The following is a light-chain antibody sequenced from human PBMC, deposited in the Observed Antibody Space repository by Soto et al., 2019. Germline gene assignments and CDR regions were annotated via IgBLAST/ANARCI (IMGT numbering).Light chain of an antibody. Sequence: EIMLTQSPGTLSLSPGERATLSCRASQSVSSTNLAWYQQKPGQAPRLLIYGASSRATGIPDRFSGSGSGTDFNLTISRLEPEDFVVYYCQQYGSSPLLTFGGGTKVEIK. CDR2: GAS. J-gene: IGKJ4*01. V-gene: IGKV3-20*01. CDR3: QQYGSSPLLT. CDR1: QSVSSTN.